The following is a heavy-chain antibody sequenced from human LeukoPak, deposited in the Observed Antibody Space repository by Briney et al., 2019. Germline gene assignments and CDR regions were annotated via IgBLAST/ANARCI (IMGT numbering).Heavy chain of an antibody. V-gene: IGHV3-66*01. CDR3: TSVMTSPVYYYYGMDV. CDR1: GFTVSSNY. CDR2: IYSGGST. J-gene: IGHJ6*02. Sequence: GGSLRLSCAASGFTVSSNYMSWVRQAPGKGLEWVSVIYSGGSTYYADSVKGRFTISRDNSKNTLYLQMNSLRAEDTAVYYCTSVMTSPVYYYYGMDVWGQGTTVTVSS. D-gene: IGHD2/OR15-2a*01.